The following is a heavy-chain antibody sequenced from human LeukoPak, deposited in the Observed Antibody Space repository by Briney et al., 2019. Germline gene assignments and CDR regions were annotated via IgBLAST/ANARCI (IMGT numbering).Heavy chain of an antibody. CDR2: IYYSGST. V-gene: IGHV4-59*12. D-gene: IGHD6-19*01. CDR3: ARMAVAGRELDY. J-gene: IGHJ4*02. Sequence: SETLSLTCTVSGGSISSYYWSWIRQPPGKGLEWIGYIYYSGSTNYNPSLKSRVTISVDTSKNQFSLKLSSVTAADTAVYYCARMAVAGRELDYWGQGTLVTVSS. CDR1: GGSISSYY.